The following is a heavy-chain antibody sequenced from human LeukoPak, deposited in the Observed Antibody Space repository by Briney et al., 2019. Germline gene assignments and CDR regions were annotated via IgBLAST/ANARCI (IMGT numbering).Heavy chain of an antibody. V-gene: IGHV3-23*01. D-gene: IGHD5-12*01. CDR1: GFTFSSYA. CDR3: ARDVGGYDPTNWFDP. CDR2: ISGSGAST. Sequence: GGSLRLSCAASGFTFSSYAMNWARQAPGKGLEWVSAISGSGASTYYADSVKGRFTISRDNSKNTLYLQMNSLRAEDTAVYYCARDVGGYDPTNWFDPWGQGTLVTVSS. J-gene: IGHJ5*02.